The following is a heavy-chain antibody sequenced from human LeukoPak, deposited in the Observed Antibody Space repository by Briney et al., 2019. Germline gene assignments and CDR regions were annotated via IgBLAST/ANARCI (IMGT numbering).Heavy chain of an antibody. CDR2: ISRSATTI. CDR3: ARVGALSSSWLLY. D-gene: IGHD6-13*01. CDR1: GFTFSSYE. Sequence: GGSLRLSCAASGFTFSSYEMNWVRQAPGGGLEWVSSISRSATTIYYADSVKGRFTISRDNAKNSLYLQMNSLRAEDTAVYFCARVGALSSSWLLYWGQGTLVTVSS. J-gene: IGHJ4*02. V-gene: IGHV3-48*03.